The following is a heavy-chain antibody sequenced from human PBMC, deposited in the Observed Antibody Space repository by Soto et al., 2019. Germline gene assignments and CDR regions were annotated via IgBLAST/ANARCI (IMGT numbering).Heavy chain of an antibody. CDR1: GGSISSSNW. D-gene: IGHD1-26*01. CDR2: IYHSGST. Sequence: PSETLSLTCAASGGSISSSNWWSWVRQPPGKGLEWIGEIYHSGSTNYNPSLKSRVTISVDKSKNQFSLKLSSVTAADTAVYYCARGDGWELPDYYYYGMDVWGQGTTVTVSS. V-gene: IGHV4-4*02. J-gene: IGHJ6*02. CDR3: ARGDGWELPDYYYYGMDV.